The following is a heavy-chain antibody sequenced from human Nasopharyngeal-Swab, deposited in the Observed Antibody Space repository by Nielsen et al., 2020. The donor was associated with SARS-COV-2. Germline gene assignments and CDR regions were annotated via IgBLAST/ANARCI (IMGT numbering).Heavy chain of an antibody. V-gene: IGHV3-23*01. CDR3: AKDGSSSPTY. D-gene: IGHD6-13*01. CDR2: IGTSDDT. CDR1: GFNFASFA. J-gene: IGHJ4*02. Sequence: GGSLRLSCAASGFNFASFAMTWVRQAPGKGLEWVSTIGTSDDTYYTDSVKGRFAISRDNSKNTLYLRMNSLRAEDTAVYYCAKDGSSSPTYWGQGTLVTVSS.